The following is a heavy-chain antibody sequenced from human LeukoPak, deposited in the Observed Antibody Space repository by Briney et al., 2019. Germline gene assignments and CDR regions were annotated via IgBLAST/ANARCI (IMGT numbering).Heavy chain of an antibody. V-gene: IGHV1-69*05. D-gene: IGHD4-17*01. Sequence: SVNVSCKASGGTFSSYAISWVRQAPGQGLEWMGGIIPIFGTANYAQKFQGRVTITTDESTSTAYMELSSLRSEDTAVYYCAKATSIKRNTVKRYYFDYWGQGTLVTVSS. CDR2: IIPIFGTA. CDR1: GGTFSSYA. J-gene: IGHJ4*02. CDR3: AKATSIKRNTVKRYYFDY.